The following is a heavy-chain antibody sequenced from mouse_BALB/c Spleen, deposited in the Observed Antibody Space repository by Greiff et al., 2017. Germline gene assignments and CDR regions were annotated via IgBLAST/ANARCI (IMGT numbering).Heavy chain of an antibody. CDR2: INPYNGDT. CDR1: GYSFTGYF. V-gene: IGHV1-20*02. J-gene: IGHJ3*01. CDR3: ARRGNYYEALAY. D-gene: IGHD1-1*01. Sequence: DVKLQESGPELVKPGASVKISCKASGYSFTGYFMNWVMQSHGKSLEWIGRINPYNGDTFYNQKFKGKATLTVDKSSSTAHMELRSLASEDSAVYYCARRGNYYEALAYWGQGTLVTVSA.